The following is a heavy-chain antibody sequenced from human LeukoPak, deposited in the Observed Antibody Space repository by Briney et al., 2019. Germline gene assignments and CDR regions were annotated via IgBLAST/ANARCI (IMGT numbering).Heavy chain of an antibody. Sequence: GGSLRLSCAASGFTFSSYAMSWVRQAPGKGLEWVSGISGSGGTTYYADSVKGRFTISRDNSKNTLYLQMNSLRAEDTAVYYCAKGGQYYYYYMDVWGKGTTVTVSS. V-gene: IGHV3-23*01. CDR2: ISGSGGTT. CDR1: GFTFSSYA. CDR3: AKGGQYYYYYMDV. J-gene: IGHJ6*03.